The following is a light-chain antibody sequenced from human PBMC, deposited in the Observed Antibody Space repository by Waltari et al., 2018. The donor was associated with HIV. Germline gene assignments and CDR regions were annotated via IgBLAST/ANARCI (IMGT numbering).Light chain of an antibody. V-gene: IGLV1-47*01. CDR3: VAWDDTLSGHVV. J-gene: IGLJ2*01. Sequence: QSVLTQPPSASGTPGQRVTISCSGSSSNIGYNYVYWYQHTPGTAPKLLIYRNTQRPSGVPDRCSGSNSGTSASLAISGLRSDDEADYYCVAWDDTLSGHVVIGGGTKLTVL. CDR1: SSNIGYNY. CDR2: RNT.